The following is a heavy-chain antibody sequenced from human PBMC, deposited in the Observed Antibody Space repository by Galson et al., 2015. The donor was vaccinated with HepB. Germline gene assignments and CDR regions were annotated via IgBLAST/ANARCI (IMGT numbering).Heavy chain of an antibody. CDR2: ISSSSSYT. V-gene: IGHV3-11*06. CDR3: ARDLRSPDIVATILTWYFDL. D-gene: IGHD5-12*01. Sequence: SLRLSCAASGFTFRDYYMSWIRQAPGKGLEWVSYISSSSSYTNYADSVKGRFTISRDNAKNSLYLQMNSLRAEDTAVYYCARDLRSPDIVATILTWYFDLWGRGTLVTVSS. CDR1: GFTFRDYY. J-gene: IGHJ2*01.